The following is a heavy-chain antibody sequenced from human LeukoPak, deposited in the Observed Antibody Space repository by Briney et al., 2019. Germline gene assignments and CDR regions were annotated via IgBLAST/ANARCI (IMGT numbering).Heavy chain of an antibody. J-gene: IGHJ4*02. D-gene: IGHD6-19*01. Sequence: SETLSLTCAVSGGSISSSNWWSWVRQPPGKGLEWIGEIYHSGSTNYNPSLKSRVTIPVDKSKNQFSLKLSSVTAADTAVYYCARGLIAVAGTFFDYWGQGTLVTVSS. CDR1: GGSISSSNW. V-gene: IGHV4-4*02. CDR2: IYHSGST. CDR3: ARGLIAVAGTFFDY.